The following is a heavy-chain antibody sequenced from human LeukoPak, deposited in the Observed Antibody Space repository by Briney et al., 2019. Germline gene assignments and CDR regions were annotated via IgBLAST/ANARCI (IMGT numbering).Heavy chain of an antibody. J-gene: IGHJ4*02. V-gene: IGHV3-21*01. D-gene: IGHD1-26*01. CDR3: AKQAGSYYLDYFDY. CDR1: GFTFSSHS. CDR2: ISSSSSYI. Sequence: GGSLRLSCAASGFTFSSHSMNWVRQAPGKGLEWVSSISSSSSYIYYADSVKGRFTISRDNAKNSLYLQMNSLRAEDTAVYYCAKQAGSYYLDYFDYWGQGTLVTVSS.